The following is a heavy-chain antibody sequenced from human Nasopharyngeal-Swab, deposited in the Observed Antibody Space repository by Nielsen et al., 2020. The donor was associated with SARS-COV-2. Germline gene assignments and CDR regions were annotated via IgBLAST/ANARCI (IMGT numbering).Heavy chain of an antibody. V-gene: IGHV3-73*01. CDR1: GFTFSDSA. CDR2: IRSKGNNYAT. Sequence: GESLKISCAASGFTFSDSAIHWVRQASGEGLEWVARIRSKGNNYATAYSASVKGGFIIFRDDPTNTAYLQMNSLKTEDTAMYYCTRCGGGCYSGRDYWGQGTLVTVSS. J-gene: IGHJ4*02. CDR3: TRCGGGCYSGRDY. D-gene: IGHD2-15*01.